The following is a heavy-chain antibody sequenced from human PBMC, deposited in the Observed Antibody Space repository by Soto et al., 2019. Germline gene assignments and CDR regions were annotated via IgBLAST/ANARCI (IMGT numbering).Heavy chain of an antibody. CDR1: GFTFDDYA. V-gene: IGHV3-9*01. CDR3: SKALIYGMDV. CDR2: ISWNRGSI. Sequence: EVQLVESGGGLVQPGRSLRLSCVASGFTFDDYAMHWVRQAPGKGLEWVSGISWNRGSIGDADSVKGRFTISRDNAKNSLYLQMNSRRAEDTALYYCSKALIYGMDVWGQGTTVTVSS. J-gene: IGHJ6*02. D-gene: IGHD3-22*01.